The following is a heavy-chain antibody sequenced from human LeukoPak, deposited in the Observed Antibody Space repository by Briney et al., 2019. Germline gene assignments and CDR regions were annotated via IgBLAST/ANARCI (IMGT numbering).Heavy chain of an antibody. V-gene: IGHV3-7*03. D-gene: IGHD3-16*01. J-gene: IGHJ4*02. CDR2: IKQDGSEK. Sequence: GGSLRLSCAASGCTFSSYWMSWVRQAPGKGQEWVANIKQDGSEKNYVDSVKGRFIISRDNAKNSLYLQMNTLRADDTAVYYCARDGFGTGSNWGQGTLVTVSS. CDR1: GCTFSSYW. CDR3: ARDGFGTGSN.